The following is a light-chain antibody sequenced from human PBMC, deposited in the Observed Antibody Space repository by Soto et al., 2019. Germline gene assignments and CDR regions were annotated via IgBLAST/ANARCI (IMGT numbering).Light chain of an antibody. CDR2: EGS. V-gene: IGLV2-23*01. J-gene: IGLJ1*01. CDR3: CSYAGSSTYV. CDR1: SSDVGSYNL. Sequence: QSALTQPASVSGSPGQSITISCTGTSSDVGSYNLVSWYQQHPGKAPKLMIYEGSKRPSGVSNRFSGCKSGNTASLTISGLQAEDEADYYCCSYAGSSTYVFGTGTKLTVL.